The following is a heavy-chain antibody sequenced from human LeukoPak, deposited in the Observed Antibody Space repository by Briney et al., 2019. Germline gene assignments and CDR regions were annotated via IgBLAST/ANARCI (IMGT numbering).Heavy chain of an antibody. V-gene: IGHV4-59*08. CDR2: IYYSGST. Sequence: SETLSLTCTVSGGSLSSYYWNWIRQPPGKGLEWVGSIYYSGSTNYNPSLNSRVTLSVDTSKNQFSLKLSSVTAADTAVYYCARLDRFPLGNCFDPWGQGTLVTVSS. CDR1: GGSLSSYY. D-gene: IGHD3-16*01. CDR3: ARLDRFPLGNCFDP. J-gene: IGHJ5*02.